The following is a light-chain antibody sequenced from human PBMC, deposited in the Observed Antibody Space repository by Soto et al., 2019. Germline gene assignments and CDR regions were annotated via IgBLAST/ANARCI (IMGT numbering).Light chain of an antibody. CDR3: QSYDSSLSGLV. Sequence: QSALTQPPSVSGAPGQRVTISCTGSSSNIGAGYDVHWYQQLPGTAPKLLIYGNSNRPSGVPDRFSGSKSGTSASLAITGLQAEDDADYYCQSYDSSLSGLVFGTGTKVTIL. CDR2: GNS. CDR1: SSNIGAGYD. V-gene: IGLV1-40*01. J-gene: IGLJ1*01.